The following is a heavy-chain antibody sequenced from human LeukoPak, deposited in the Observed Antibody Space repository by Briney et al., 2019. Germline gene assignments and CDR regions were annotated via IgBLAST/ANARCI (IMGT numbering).Heavy chain of an antibody. V-gene: IGHV3-53*01. D-gene: IGHD1-26*01. Sequence: PGASLRLSCSPSGFTVSSNSMSWVRHTPGKGLEWVSVIYSGGSTYYADSLKGRFTLSRDNSKNTLYFQMNTLRAEDTGVYYCVRELAGGIFDSWGQGILVTVSS. J-gene: IGHJ4*02. CDR1: GFTVSSNS. CDR3: VRELAGGIFDS. CDR2: IYSGGST.